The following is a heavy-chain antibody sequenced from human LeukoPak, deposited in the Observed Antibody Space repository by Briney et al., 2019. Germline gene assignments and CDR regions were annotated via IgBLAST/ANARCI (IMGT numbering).Heavy chain of an antibody. J-gene: IGHJ4*02. CDR2: ISGNGGST. D-gene: IGHD6-13*01. Sequence: GGSLRLSCAASGFTFSSYAMSWVRQAPGKGLEWVSAISGNGGSTYYADSVKGRFTISRDNSKNTLYLQMNSLRAEDTAVYYCARGSIAAAGTLDYWGQGTLVTVSS. V-gene: IGHV3-23*01. CDR1: GFTFSSYA. CDR3: ARGSIAAAGTLDY.